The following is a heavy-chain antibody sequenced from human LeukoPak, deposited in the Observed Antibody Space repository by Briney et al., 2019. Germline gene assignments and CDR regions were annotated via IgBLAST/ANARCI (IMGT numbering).Heavy chain of an antibody. CDR2: FDPEDGET. J-gene: IGHJ3*02. CDR3: ARVRGYCSSTSCNGRALDAFDI. D-gene: IGHD2-2*01. Sequence: ASVKVSCKVSGYTLTELSMHWVRQAPGKGLEWMGGFDPEDGETIYAQKFQGRVTMTEDTSTDTAYMELSSLRSEDTAVYYCARVRGYCSSTSCNGRALDAFDIWGQGTMVTVSS. CDR1: GYTLTELS. V-gene: IGHV1-24*01.